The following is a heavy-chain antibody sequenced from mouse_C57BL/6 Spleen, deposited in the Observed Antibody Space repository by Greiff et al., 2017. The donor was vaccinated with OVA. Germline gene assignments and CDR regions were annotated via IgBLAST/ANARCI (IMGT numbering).Heavy chain of an antibody. D-gene: IGHD1-1*01. V-gene: IGHV14-3*01. CDR2: IDPANGNT. J-gene: IGHJ3*01. Sequence: DVKLVESVAELVRPGASVKLSCTASGFNIKNTYMHWVKQRPEQGLEWIGRIDPANGNTKYAPKFQGKATITADTSSNTAYLQLSSLTSEDTAIYYCARDYYGSEAWFAYWGQGTLVTVSA. CDR3: ARDYYGSEAWFAY. CDR1: GFNIKNTY.